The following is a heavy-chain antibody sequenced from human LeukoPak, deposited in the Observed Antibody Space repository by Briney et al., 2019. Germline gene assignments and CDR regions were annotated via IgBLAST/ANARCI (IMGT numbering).Heavy chain of an antibody. CDR2: IKQDGSEK. D-gene: IGHD2-15*01. J-gene: IGHJ4*02. V-gene: IGHV3-7*03. CDR3: ARDGRMTLDY. CDR1: GLTFSRYW. Sequence: GGSLRLSCAASGLTFSRYWLTWVRQAPGKGLEWVANIKQDGSEKYYVDSVKGRFTISRDNAKNSLYLQMNSLRAEDTAVYYCARDGRMTLDYWGQGTLVTVSS.